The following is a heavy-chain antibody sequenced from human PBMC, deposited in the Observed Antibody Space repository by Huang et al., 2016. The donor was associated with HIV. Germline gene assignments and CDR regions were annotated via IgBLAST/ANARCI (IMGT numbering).Heavy chain of an antibody. CDR2: IRYDGNNY. D-gene: IGHD5-18*01. CDR1: GFTFSGFG. CDR3: VKDLTYTYGRHFDY. V-gene: IGHV3-30*02. J-gene: IGHJ4*02. Sequence: QVQLVESGGGVVQPGGSLRLACAASGFTFSGFGMHWVRQAPGKGLEWVAFIRYDGNNYYYADSVRGRFTISRDNSKNTLYLQMHSLRADDTALYYCVKDLTYTYGRHFDYWGQGTLVTVSS.